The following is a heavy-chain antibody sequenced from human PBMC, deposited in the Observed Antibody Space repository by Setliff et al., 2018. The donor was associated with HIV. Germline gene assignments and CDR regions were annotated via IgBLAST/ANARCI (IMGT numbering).Heavy chain of an antibody. J-gene: IGHJ6*03. V-gene: IGHV1-46*01. Sequence: ASVKVSCKASGYTLTDHYIHWVRQAPGQGLEWMRRINPRDGSTGYAQRFQGRVTMTRNNSISTAYMELSSLRSEDTAVYYCARGPASKYYNFWSGYEGFYYYYTDVWGKGTTVTVSS. D-gene: IGHD3-3*01. CDR2: INPRDGST. CDR1: GYTLTDHY. CDR3: ARGPASKYYNFWSGYEGFYYYYTDV.